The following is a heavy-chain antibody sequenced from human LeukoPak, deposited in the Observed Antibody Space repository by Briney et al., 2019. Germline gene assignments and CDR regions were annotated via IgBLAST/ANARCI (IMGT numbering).Heavy chain of an antibody. CDR1: GYTLTELS. D-gene: IGHD6-13*01. CDR2: FDPEDGET. CDR3: ATGVQQLVQRKIQVSYYYMDV. J-gene: IGHJ6*03. Sequence: ASVKVSCKVSGYTLTELSMHWVRQAPGKGLEGMGGFDPEDGETIYAQKFQGRVTMTEDTSTDTAYMELSSLRSEDTAVYYCATGVQQLVQRKIQVSYYYMDVWGKGTTVTISS. V-gene: IGHV1-24*01.